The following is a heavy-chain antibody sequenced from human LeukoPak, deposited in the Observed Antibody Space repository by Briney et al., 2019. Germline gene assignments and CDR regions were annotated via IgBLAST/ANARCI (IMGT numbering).Heavy chain of an antibody. J-gene: IGHJ3*02. CDR2: FDPEDGET. CDR3: ATDLGTFQPVLDRGPTQAFDI. D-gene: IGHD7-27*01. Sequence: ASVKVSCKVSGYTLTELSMHWVRQAPGKGLEWMGGFDPEDGETIYALKFQGRVTMTEDTSTDTAYMELSSLRSEDTAVYYCATDLGTFQPVLDRGPTQAFDIWGQGTMVTVSS. CDR1: GYTLTELS. V-gene: IGHV1-24*01.